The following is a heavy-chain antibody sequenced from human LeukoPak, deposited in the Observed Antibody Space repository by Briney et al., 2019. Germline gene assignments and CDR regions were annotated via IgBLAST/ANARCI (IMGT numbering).Heavy chain of an antibody. J-gene: IGHJ4*02. CDR3: ARVGADNWNDSDY. Sequence: GGSLRLSCAASGFTFSSYAMHWVRQAPGKGLEYVSAISSNGGSTYYANSVKGRFTISRDNSKNTLYLQMGSLRAEDMAVYYCARVGADNWNDSDYWGQGTLVTVSS. D-gene: IGHD1-20*01. CDR2: ISSNGGST. V-gene: IGHV3-64*01. CDR1: GFTFSSYA.